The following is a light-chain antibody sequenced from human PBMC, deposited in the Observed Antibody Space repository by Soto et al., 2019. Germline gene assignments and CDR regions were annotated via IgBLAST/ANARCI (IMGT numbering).Light chain of an antibody. J-gene: IGKJ3*01. CDR3: QQYNNWPFT. V-gene: IGKV3-20*01. CDR1: QSVSSTY. Sequence: EIVLTQSPGTLSLSPGERATLSCRASQSVSSTYLAWYQHKPGQAPRLLIYGASSRATGIPDRFSGSGSGTDFTLIISRLEPEDFAVYYCQQYNNWPFTFGPGTKVDI. CDR2: GAS.